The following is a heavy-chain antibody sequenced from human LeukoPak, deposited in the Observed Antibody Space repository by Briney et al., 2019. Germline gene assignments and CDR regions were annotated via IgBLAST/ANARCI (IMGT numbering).Heavy chain of an antibody. D-gene: IGHD3-10*01. J-gene: IGHJ3*02. Sequence: GGSLRLSCAASGFAFSTYDMPWVGRSPGKGLKGLAIISFDGMDKDYADSVQGRFTISTDNTTNTLYLQMNSLRAEDTAAYYCAEDFGEAAFDIWGQGKMVTVSS. CDR1: GFAFSTYD. V-gene: IGHV3-30*18. CDR3: AEDFGEAAFDI. CDR2: ISFDGMDK.